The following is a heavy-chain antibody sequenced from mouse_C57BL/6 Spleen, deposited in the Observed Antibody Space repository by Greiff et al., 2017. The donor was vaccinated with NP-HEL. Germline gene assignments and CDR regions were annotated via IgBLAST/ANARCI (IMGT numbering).Heavy chain of an antibody. CDR2: ISDGGSYT. D-gene: IGHD2-14*01. J-gene: IGHJ2*01. CDR3: ARESDRYYFDY. V-gene: IGHV5-4*01. Sequence: VQLKESGGGLVKPGGSLKLSCAASGFTFSSYAMSWVRQTPEKRLEWVATISDGGSYTYYPDNVKGRFTISRDNAKNNLYLQMSHLKSEDTAMYYCARESDRYYFDYWGQGTTLTVSS. CDR1: GFTFSSYA.